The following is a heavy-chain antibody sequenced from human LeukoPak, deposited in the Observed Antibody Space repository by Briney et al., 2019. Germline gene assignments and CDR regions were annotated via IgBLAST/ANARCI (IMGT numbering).Heavy chain of an antibody. CDR1: GGSISSYY. V-gene: IGHV4-4*07. CDR3: ARDPYCSGGSCYRGGYYYYYMDV. D-gene: IGHD2-15*01. Sequence: SETLSLTCTVSGGSISSYYWSWIQQPAGKGLEWIGRIYTSGSTNYNPSLKSRVTMSVDTSKNQFSLKLSSVTAADTAVYYCARDPYCSGGSCYRGGYYYYYMDVWGKGTTVTVSS. CDR2: IYTSGST. J-gene: IGHJ6*03.